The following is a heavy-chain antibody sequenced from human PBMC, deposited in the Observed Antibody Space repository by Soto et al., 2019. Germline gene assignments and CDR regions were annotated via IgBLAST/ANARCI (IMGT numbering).Heavy chain of an antibody. CDR3: AKGGYSYGNWFDP. V-gene: IGHV4-34*01. D-gene: IGHD5-18*01. Sequence: SETLSLTCAVYGGSFSGYYWSWIRQPPGKGLEWIGEINHSGSTNYNPSLKSRVTISVDTSKNHFSLKLSSVTAADTAVYYCAKGGYSYGNWFDPWGQGTLVTVSS. J-gene: IGHJ5*02. CDR1: GGSFSGYY. CDR2: INHSGST.